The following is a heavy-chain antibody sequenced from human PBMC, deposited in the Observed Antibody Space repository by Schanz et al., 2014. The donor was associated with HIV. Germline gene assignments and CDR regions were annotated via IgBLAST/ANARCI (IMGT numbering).Heavy chain of an antibody. CDR1: GFPFAAYA. Sequence: EVLLVESGGGFVQPGGSLRLSCATSGFPFAAYAMTWVRQAPGKGLEWVSAIDGVGDNTYYADSVKGRFTISRDNSKNTVYLRMSGLRAEDTAVYYCAKPEYDSRGNSQSHFDYWGQGTLVTVSS. CDR3: AKPEYDSRGNSQSHFDY. D-gene: IGHD3-22*01. CDR2: IDGVGDNT. J-gene: IGHJ4*02. V-gene: IGHV3-23*04.